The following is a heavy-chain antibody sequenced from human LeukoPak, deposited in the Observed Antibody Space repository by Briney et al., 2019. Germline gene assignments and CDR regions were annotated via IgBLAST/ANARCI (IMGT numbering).Heavy chain of an antibody. J-gene: IGHJ5*02. CDR3: ARDLEHSYGYDWFDP. D-gene: IGHD5-18*01. V-gene: IGHV4-61*02. CDR1: GGSISSGSYY. Sequence: SQTLSLTCTVSGGSISSGSYYWSWIRQPAGKGLEWIGRIYPSGNTNYNPSLKSRVTISVDTSKNQFSLKLSSVTAADTAVYYCARDLEHSYGYDWFDPWGQGTLVTVSS. CDR2: IYPSGNT.